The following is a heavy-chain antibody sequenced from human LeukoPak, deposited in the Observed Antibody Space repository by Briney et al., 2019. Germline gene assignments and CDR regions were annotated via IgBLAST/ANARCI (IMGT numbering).Heavy chain of an antibody. J-gene: IGHJ6*04. Sequence: PSETLSLTCTVSGGSISHYFWSWIRQPPGQGLEWVGYVYYRGNTIYSPSLRSRVTISVDSSKNEFSLKMTSVTAADTAVYYCARHAGIAAYREGMDVWGKGTTVTVSS. V-gene: IGHV4-59*01. CDR2: VYYRGNT. D-gene: IGHD6-25*01. CDR3: ARHAGIAAYREGMDV. CDR1: GGSISHYF.